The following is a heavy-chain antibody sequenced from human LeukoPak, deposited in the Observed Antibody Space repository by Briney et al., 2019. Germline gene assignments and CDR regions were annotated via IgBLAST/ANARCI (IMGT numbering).Heavy chain of an antibody. CDR2: IKQDGGDK. CDR1: GFTFSNYW. J-gene: IGHJ4*02. CDR3: ARRAAAFGY. Sequence: QAGGSLRLSCAASGFTFSNYWMSWVRQAPGKRLEWVGNIKQDGGDKDYLGSVKGRFTISRDNAKESLYLQMSSLRAADTAVYYCARRAAAFGYWGQGTLVTVSS. V-gene: IGHV3-7*01. D-gene: IGHD6-13*01.